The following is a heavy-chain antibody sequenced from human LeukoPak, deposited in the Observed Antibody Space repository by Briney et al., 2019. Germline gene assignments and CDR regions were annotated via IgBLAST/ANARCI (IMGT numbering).Heavy chain of an antibody. CDR2: INPNSGGT. Sequence: PAASVKVSCKASGYTFTGYYMHWVRQAPGQGLEWMGRINPNSGGTNYAQKFQGRVTMTRDTSISTAYMELSRLRSDDTAVYYCARAHYGDYGGYYFDYWGQGTLVTFSS. J-gene: IGHJ4*02. CDR3: ARAHYGDYGGYYFDY. D-gene: IGHD4-17*01. CDR1: GYTFTGYY. V-gene: IGHV1-2*06.